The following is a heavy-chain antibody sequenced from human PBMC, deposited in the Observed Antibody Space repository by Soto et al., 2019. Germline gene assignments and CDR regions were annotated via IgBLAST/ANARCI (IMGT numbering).Heavy chain of an antibody. CDR3: AREKGYSYGFRGYYYGMDV. CDR2: ISAYNGNT. D-gene: IGHD5-18*01. CDR1: GYTFTSYG. J-gene: IGHJ6*02. V-gene: IGHV1-18*01. Sequence: ASVKVSCKASGYTFTSYGISWVRQAPGQGLEWMGWISAYNGNTNYAQKLQGRVTMTTDTSTSTAYMELSRLRSDDTAVYYCAREKGYSYGFRGYYYGMDVWGQGTTVTVSS.